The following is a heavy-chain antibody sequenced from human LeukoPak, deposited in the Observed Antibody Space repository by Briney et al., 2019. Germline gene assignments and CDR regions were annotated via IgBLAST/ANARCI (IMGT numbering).Heavy chain of an antibody. CDR3: AKDLGGQWLVFWFDP. J-gene: IGHJ5*02. CDR2: IWYDGSNK. D-gene: IGHD6-19*01. V-gene: IGHV3-33*02. Sequence: GSLRLSCAAPGFTFTTYGMHWVRQAPGQGLEWVAAIWYDGSNKYYADSAKGRSTISRDNSTNTMYLQMNRLRAEDTAVYYCAKDLGGQWLVFWFDPWGQGTLVTVSS. CDR1: GFTFTTYG.